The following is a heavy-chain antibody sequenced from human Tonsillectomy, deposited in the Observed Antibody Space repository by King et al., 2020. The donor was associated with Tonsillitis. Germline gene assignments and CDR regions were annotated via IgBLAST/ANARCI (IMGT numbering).Heavy chain of an antibody. CDR1: GYTFTSYG. D-gene: IGHD6-19*01. V-gene: IGHV1-18*01. CDR3: AKVRQWLVGNNWFDP. Sequence: VQLVESGAEVKKPGASVKVSCKTSGYTFTSYGISWVRQAPGQGLEWMGRISGYNDDTIYAQKFQDRLTMTTDTSTSTTYMELRSLRSAATTVYYCAKVRQWLVGNNWFDPWGQGTLVTVSS. J-gene: IGHJ5*02. CDR2: ISGYNDDT.